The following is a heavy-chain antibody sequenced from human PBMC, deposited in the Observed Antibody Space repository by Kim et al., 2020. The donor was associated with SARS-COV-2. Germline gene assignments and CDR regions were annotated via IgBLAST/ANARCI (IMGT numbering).Heavy chain of an antibody. CDR2: ISAYNGNT. Sequence: ASVKVSCKASGYTFTSYGISWVRQAPGQGLEWMGWISAYNGNTNYAQKLQGRVTMTTDTSTSTAYMELRSLRSDDTAVYYCARDGTHSVLRYFDWLLPYGMDVWGQGTTVTVSS. D-gene: IGHD3-9*01. V-gene: IGHV1-18*01. CDR1: GYTFTSYG. J-gene: IGHJ6*02. CDR3: ARDGTHSVLRYFDWLLPYGMDV.